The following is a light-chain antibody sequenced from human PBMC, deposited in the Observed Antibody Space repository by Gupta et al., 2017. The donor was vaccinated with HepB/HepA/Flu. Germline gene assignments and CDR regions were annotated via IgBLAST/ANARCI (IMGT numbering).Light chain of an antibody. CDR3: GSYTRSSTWL. Sequence: SALTQPASVSGSPGQSIAISCTGTSSDIGAYNSVSWYQQHPGKAPQLIIYDVNNRPSGVSNRFSGSKSGNTAFLIISGLQAEDEADYFCGSYTRSSTWLFGGGTKVTVL. V-gene: IGLV2-14*03. CDR2: DVN. CDR1: SSDIGAYNS. J-gene: IGLJ2*01.